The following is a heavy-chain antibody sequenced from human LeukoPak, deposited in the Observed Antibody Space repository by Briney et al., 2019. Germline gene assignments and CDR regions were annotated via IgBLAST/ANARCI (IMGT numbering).Heavy chain of an antibody. Sequence: SETLSLTCAVSGGSFSGYYWSWIRQPPGKGLEWIGEINHSGSTNYNPSLKSRVTISVDTSKNQFSLKLSSVTAADTAVYYCAREASGYCSSTSCYPNYYYYYHMDAWGKGTTVTVS. J-gene: IGHJ6*03. CDR3: AREASGYCSSTSCYPNYYYYYHMDA. D-gene: IGHD2-2*01. V-gene: IGHV4-34*01. CDR1: GGSFSGYY. CDR2: INHSGST.